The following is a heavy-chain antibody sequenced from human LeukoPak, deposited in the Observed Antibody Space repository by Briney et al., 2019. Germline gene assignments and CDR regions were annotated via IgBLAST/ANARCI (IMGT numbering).Heavy chain of an antibody. CDR1: GGSISSGGYY. J-gene: IGHJ4*02. CDR3: ARTMVRGVTFDY. V-gene: IGHV4-31*03. D-gene: IGHD3-10*01. Sequence: PSETLSLNGTVSGGSISSGGYYSSWIRQHPGKGLEWIGYIYYSGSTYYNPSLKSRVTISVDTSKNQFSLKLSSVTAADTAVYYCARTMVRGVTFDYWGQGTLVTVSS. CDR2: IYYSGST.